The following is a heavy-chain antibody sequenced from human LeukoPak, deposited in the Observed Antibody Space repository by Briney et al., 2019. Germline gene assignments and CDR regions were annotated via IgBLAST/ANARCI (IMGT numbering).Heavy chain of an antibody. J-gene: IGHJ4*02. D-gene: IGHD3-3*01. V-gene: IGHV3-21*01. CDR3: AREDFWSGYPLYYFDY. CDR2: ISSSSYI. Sequence: PGGSLRLSCAASGFTFSSYSMNWVRQAPGKGLEWVSSISSSSYIYYADSVKGRFTISRDNAENSLYLQMNSLRAEDTAVYYCAREDFWSGYPLYYFDYWGQGTLVTVSS. CDR1: GFTFSSYS.